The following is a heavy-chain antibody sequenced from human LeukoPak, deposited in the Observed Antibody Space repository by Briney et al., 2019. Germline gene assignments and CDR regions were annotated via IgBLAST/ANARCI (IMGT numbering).Heavy chain of an antibody. V-gene: IGHV1-69*13. CDR2: IIPIFGTA. J-gene: IGHJ6*02. CDR3: ARAQITIPSSGDYYYYGMDV. D-gene: IGHD3-3*01. CDR1: GGTFSSYA. Sequence: SVTVSCTASGGTFSSYAISWVRQAPGQGLEWMGGIIPIFGTANYAQKFQGRVTITADESTSTAYMELSSLRSEDTAVYYCARAQITIPSSGDYYYYGMDVWGQGTTVTVSS.